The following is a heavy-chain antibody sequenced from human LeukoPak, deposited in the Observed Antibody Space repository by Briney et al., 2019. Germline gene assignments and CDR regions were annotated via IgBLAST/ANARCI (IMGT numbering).Heavy chain of an antibody. Sequence: SETLSLTCTVSGGSISSYYWSWIRQPPGKGLEWIGYIYGSGNTNYNPSLKSRVTMSIDTSKNQFSLKLTSVTAADTATYYCARETSLAGFASGLGFNYWGQGILVTVSS. CDR1: GGSISSYY. J-gene: IGHJ4*02. D-gene: IGHD6-19*01. CDR3: ARETSLAGFASGLGFNY. V-gene: IGHV4-59*01. CDR2: IYGSGNT.